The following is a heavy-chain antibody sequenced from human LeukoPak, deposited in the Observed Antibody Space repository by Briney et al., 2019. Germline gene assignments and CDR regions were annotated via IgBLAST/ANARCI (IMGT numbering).Heavy chain of an antibody. D-gene: IGHD2-8*01. V-gene: IGHV3-21*01. CDR2: ISSSSSYI. Sequence: PGGSLRLSCAASGFTFSSYNMNWVRQAPGKGLGWVSSISSSSSYIYYADSVKGRFTISRDNAKNSLYLQMNSLRAEDTAVYYCARDLIDQNWFDPWGQGTLVTVSS. CDR1: GFTFSSYN. CDR3: ARDLIDQNWFDP. J-gene: IGHJ5*02.